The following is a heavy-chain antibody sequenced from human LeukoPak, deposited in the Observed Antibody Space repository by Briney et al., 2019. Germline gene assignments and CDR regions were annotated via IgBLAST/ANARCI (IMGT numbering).Heavy chain of an antibody. V-gene: IGHV3-74*01. CDR1: GFSFSRYW. CDR3: ARMRPYYDILTGDYAFDI. D-gene: IGHD3-9*01. CDR2: MNSDGSST. Sequence: PGGSLRLSCAASGFSFSRYWMHWVRQAPGKGLVWVARMNSDGSSTNYADSVKGRFTISRDNAKNILYLQMNSLRAEDTAVYYCARMRPYYDILTGDYAFDIWGQGTMVTVSS. J-gene: IGHJ3*02.